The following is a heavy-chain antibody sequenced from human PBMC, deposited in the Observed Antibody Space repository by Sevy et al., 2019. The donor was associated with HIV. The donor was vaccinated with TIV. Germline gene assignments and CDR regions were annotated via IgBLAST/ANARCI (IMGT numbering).Heavy chain of an antibody. CDR3: AKEMGTIYFDN. V-gene: IGHV3-43*01. CDR1: GFTFDDYT. CDR2: TRGKNT. Sequence: GGSLRLSCATSGFTFDDYTIHRVRQAPRRGLEWVALTRGKNTYYADSVEGRFTISRDNSKNSLYLQMNSLRNEDTALYFCAKEMGTIYFDNWGQGTLVTVSS. J-gene: IGHJ4*02. D-gene: IGHD1-1*01.